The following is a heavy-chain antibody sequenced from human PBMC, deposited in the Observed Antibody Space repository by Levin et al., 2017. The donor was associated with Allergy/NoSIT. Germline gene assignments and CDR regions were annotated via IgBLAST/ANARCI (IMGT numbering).Heavy chain of an antibody. J-gene: IGHJ4*02. D-gene: IGHD2-8*01. CDR3: VRGRYCTTGACPYYFDY. CDR2: MNPDSGNT. Sequence: PGGSLRLSCKASGYTFTSYDINWVRRAIGQGLEWMGWMNPDSGNTGYAQRFQGRVTMTRSTSISTAYMELSSLTSEDTAVYYCVRGRYCTTGACPYYFDYWGQGTLVTVSS. V-gene: IGHV1-8*01. CDR1: GYTFTSYD.